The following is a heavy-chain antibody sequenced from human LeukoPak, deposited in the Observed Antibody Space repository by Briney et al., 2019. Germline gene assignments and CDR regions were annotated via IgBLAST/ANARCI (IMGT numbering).Heavy chain of an antibody. D-gene: IGHD3-22*01. CDR3: AKDRGYYDSSSYAWFDP. Sequence: SETLSLTCTVSGGSISSYYWSWIRQPPGKGLEWIGYIYYSGSTYYNPSLKSRVTISVDTSKNQFSLNLSSVTAADTAVYYCAKDRGYYDSSSYAWFDPWGQGTLVTVSS. J-gene: IGHJ5*02. CDR2: IYYSGST. V-gene: IGHV4-59*12. CDR1: GGSISSYY.